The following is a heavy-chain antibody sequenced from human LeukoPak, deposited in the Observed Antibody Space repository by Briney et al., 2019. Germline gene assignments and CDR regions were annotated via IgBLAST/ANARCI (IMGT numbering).Heavy chain of an antibody. V-gene: IGHV3-74*01. Sequence: PGGSLRLSCAASGFAFSNYWMHWVRQAPGKGLMWVSRIKTDGSATDYADSVKGRFTISRDNAKNTLYLQMNSLRDDDTAVYFCTSQGGWGGGGDYWGQGTLVTVSS. CDR2: IKTDGSAT. CDR3: TSQGGWGGGGDY. J-gene: IGHJ4*02. D-gene: IGHD3-16*01. CDR1: GFAFSNYW.